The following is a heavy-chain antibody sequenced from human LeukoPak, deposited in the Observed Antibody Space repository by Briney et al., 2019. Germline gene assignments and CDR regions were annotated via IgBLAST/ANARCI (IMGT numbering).Heavy chain of an antibody. J-gene: IGHJ3*02. CDR1: GGSISSYY. Sequence: SETLSLTCTVSGGSISSYYWSWIRQPPGKGLEWIGYIYYSGSTNYNPSLKSRVTISVDTSKNQFSLKLSSVTAADTAVYYCARDRGNDAFDIWGQGTMVTVSS. D-gene: IGHD3-16*01. CDR2: IYYSGST. V-gene: IGHV4-59*01. CDR3: ARDRGNDAFDI.